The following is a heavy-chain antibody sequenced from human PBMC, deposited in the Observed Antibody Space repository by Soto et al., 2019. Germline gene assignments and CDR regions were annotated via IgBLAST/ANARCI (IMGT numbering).Heavy chain of an antibody. Sequence: QVQLQESGPGLVKPSQTLSLTCTVSGGSISSGDYYWTWIRQPPGKGLEWIGYIYYSGSTYYNPSLKSRVTISIDTSMNQLALKLSSVTAADTAVYYCAMVVDAAMLSWGQGTLVTVSS. J-gene: IGHJ4*02. CDR2: IYYSGST. D-gene: IGHD5-18*01. CDR3: AMVVDAAMLS. CDR1: GGSISSGDYY. V-gene: IGHV4-30-4*01.